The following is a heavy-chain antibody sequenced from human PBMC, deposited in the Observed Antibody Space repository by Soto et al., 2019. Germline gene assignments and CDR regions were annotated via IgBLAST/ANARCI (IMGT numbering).Heavy chain of an antibody. CDR1: GFTFRTYW. V-gene: IGHV3-7*01. J-gene: IGHJ6*02. CDR2: INLDGSNK. Sequence: GGSLRLSCAASGFTFRTYWLSWVRQVPGKGLEWVANINLDGSNKYYADSVKGRFTTSRDNSKNTLYLQMNSLRAEDTAVYYWAGDRSFYYSGMDVWGQGTTVTVSS. CDR3: AGDRSFYYSGMDV.